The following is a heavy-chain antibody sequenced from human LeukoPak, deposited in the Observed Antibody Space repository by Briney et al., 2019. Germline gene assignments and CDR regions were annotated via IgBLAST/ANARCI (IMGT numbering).Heavy chain of an antibody. CDR3: AKAMRYYYYYMDV. V-gene: IGHV3-23*01. CDR2: INGSGGST. Sequence: GGSLRLSCAASGFTFSSYAMSWVRQAPGKGLEWVSDINGSGGSTYYADSVKGRFTISRDNSKNTLYLQMNSLRAEDTAVYYCAKAMRYYYYYMDVWGKGTTVTISS. J-gene: IGHJ6*03. CDR1: GFTFSSYA.